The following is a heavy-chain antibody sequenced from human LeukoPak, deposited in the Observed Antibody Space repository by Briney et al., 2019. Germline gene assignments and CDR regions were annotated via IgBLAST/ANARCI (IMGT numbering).Heavy chain of an antibody. Sequence: ASVKVSCKASGYIFISYTMHWVRQAPGQRLEWMGWIDAGNGNTKYSQKFQGRVTITRDTSASTAYMELSSLRSEDTAVYYCARVDTNTLDYRGQGTLVTVSS. D-gene: IGHD3/OR15-3a*01. CDR2: IDAGNGNT. CDR3: ARVDTNTLDY. J-gene: IGHJ4*02. CDR1: GYIFISYT. V-gene: IGHV1-3*01.